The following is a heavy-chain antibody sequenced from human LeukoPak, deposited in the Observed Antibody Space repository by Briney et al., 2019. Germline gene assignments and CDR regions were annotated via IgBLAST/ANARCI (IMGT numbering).Heavy chain of an antibody. V-gene: IGHV3-7*01. CDR2: IKQDASER. D-gene: IGHD1-1*01. CDR3: ATPTAGTWHFDY. J-gene: IGHJ4*02. Sequence: PGGSLRLSCAASGFTFSSYWMTWVRQAPGKGLEWVANIKQDASERYYVDSVKGRFTISRDNAKNSLYLQMNSLRAEDTAMYYCATPTAGTWHFDYWGQGTLVTVSS. CDR1: GFTFSSYW.